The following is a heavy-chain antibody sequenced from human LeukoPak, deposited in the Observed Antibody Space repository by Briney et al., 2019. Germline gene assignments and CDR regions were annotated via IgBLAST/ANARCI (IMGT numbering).Heavy chain of an antibody. CDR2: INNDGSTT. Sequence: GGSLRLSCAASGFTFSSYGMHWVRQAPGKGLVWVSRINNDGSTTAYADSVKGRFTISRGNAKNTLYLQMNSLRAEDTAVYYCAKTDWLDYWGQGTLVTVSS. CDR3: AKTDWLDY. V-gene: IGHV3-74*01. J-gene: IGHJ4*02. D-gene: IGHD3-9*01. CDR1: GFTFSSYG.